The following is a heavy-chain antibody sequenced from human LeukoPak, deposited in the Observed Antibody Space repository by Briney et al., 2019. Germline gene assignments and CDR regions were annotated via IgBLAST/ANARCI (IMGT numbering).Heavy chain of an antibody. CDR3: ARDIGVWDEKTFDY. D-gene: IGHD1-26*01. J-gene: IGHJ4*02. CDR1: GFTFTAYY. Sequence: ASVKVSCKASGFTFTAYYIQWVRQAPGQGLEWMGWISPDSGFTKYAQKFQGRVTLTRDTSSSTVYMELSRLTSDDTAVDYCARDIGVWDEKTFDYWGQGTLVTVSS. CDR2: ISPDSGFT. V-gene: IGHV1-2*02.